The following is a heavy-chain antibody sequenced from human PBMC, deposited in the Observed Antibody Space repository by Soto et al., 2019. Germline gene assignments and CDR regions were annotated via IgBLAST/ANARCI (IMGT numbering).Heavy chain of an antibody. V-gene: IGHV4-31*03. CDR1: GGSISSGGYY. CDR3: ARSPRYCSSTSCYVNY. D-gene: IGHD2-2*01. Sequence: SETLSLTCTVSGGSISSGGYYWSWIRQHPGKGLEWIGYIYYSGSTYYNPSLKSRVTISVDTSKNQFSLKLSSVTAADTAAYYCARSPRYCSSTSCYVNYWGQGTLVTVSS. CDR2: IYYSGST. J-gene: IGHJ4*02.